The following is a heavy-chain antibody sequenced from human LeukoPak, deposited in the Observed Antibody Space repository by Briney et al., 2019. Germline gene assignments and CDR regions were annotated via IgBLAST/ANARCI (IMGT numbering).Heavy chain of an antibody. CDR1: GFTFRSSE. D-gene: IGHD4-17*01. CDR3: ARAGYGDPGHTGYYYYYYMDV. J-gene: IGHJ6*03. V-gene: IGHV3-48*03. Sequence: PGGSLRLSCAASGFTFRSSEMNWVRQAPGKGLEWVSYISDGGKTKYYADSVKGRFTISRDNAKNSLYLQVNSLRAEDTAVYYCARAGYGDPGHTGYYYYYYMDVWGKGTTVTVSS. CDR2: ISDGGKTK.